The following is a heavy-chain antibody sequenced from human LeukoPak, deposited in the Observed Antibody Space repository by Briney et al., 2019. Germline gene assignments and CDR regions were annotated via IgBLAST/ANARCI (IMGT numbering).Heavy chain of an antibody. J-gene: IGHJ4*02. CDR3: TTEGNVGFLEWLYGY. CDR2: IKSKTDGGTT. CDR1: GFTFSNAW. V-gene: IGHV3-15*07. Sequence: PGGSLRLPCAASGFTFSNAWMNWVRQAPGKGLEWVGRIKSKTDGGTTDYAAPVKGRFTISRDDSKNTLYLQMNSLKTEDTAVYYCTTEGNVGFLEWLYGYWGQGTLVTVSS. D-gene: IGHD3-3*01.